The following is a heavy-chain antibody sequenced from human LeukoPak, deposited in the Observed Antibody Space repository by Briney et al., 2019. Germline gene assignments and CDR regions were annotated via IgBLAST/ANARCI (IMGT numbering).Heavy chain of an antibody. CDR1: GFTFSTYW. V-gene: IGHV3-7*01. CDR3: ASSAESGTYYRPVDY. J-gene: IGHJ4*02. D-gene: IGHD1-26*01. CDR2: IKEDGSEK. Sequence: GGSLRLSCAASGFTFSTYWMFWVRQAPGKGPEWVANIKEDGSEKYYADSVKGRFTISSANAKNSMFLQMNSLRAEDTGVYYCASSAESGTYYRPVDYWGQGTMVTVSS.